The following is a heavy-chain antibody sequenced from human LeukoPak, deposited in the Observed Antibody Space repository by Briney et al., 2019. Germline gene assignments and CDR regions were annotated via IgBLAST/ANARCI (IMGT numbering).Heavy chain of an antibody. J-gene: IGHJ6*01. CDR3: ARDLIGRSRDGYKKEAPYYYYYYGMDV. V-gene: IGHV1-2*04. Sequence: AASVKVSCKASGYTFTGYYMHWVRQAPGQGLEWMGWINPNSGGTNYAQKFQGWVTMTRDTSISTAYMELSRLRSDDTAVYYCARDLIGRSRDGYKKEAPYYYYYYGMDVWGQGTTVTVSS. CDR1: GYTFTGYY. D-gene: IGHD5-24*01. CDR2: INPNSGGT.